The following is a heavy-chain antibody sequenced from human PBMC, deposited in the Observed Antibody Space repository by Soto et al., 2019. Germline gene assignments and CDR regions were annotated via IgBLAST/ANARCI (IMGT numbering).Heavy chain of an antibody. Sequence: QVQLVESGGGVVQPGRSLRLSCAASGFTFSSYAMHWVRQAPGKGLEWVAVISYDGSNKYYADSVKGRFTISRDNSKNTLYLQMNRLRAEDTAVYYCARAKRFLEWFMGPFYYYDGMDVWGQGTTVTVCS. J-gene: IGHJ6*02. CDR1: GFTFSSYA. D-gene: IGHD3-3*01. CDR2: ISYDGSNK. V-gene: IGHV3-30-3*01. CDR3: ARAKRFLEWFMGPFYYYDGMDV.